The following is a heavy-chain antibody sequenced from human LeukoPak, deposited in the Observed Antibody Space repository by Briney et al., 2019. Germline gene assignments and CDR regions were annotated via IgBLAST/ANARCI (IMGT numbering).Heavy chain of an antibody. J-gene: IGHJ5*02. CDR3: ARVESGYCSGGSCYSGWFDP. V-gene: IGHV3-21*01. Sequence: GGSLRLSCAASGFTFSTYSMNWVRQAPEKGLEWVSSISSSSSYIYYADSVKGRFTISRDNAKDSLYLQMNSLRAEDTAVYYCARVESGYCSGGSCYSGWFDPWGQVTLVTVSS. CDR1: GFTFSTYS. CDR2: ISSSSSYI. D-gene: IGHD2-15*01.